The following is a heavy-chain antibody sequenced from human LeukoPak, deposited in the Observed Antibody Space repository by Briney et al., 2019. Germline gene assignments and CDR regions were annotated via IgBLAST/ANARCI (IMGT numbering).Heavy chain of an antibody. CDR1: GFTFSSYS. CDR2: ISSSSSYI. J-gene: IGHJ6*03. Sequence: GGSLRLSCAASGFTFSSYSMNWVRQAPGKGLEWVSSISSSSSYIYYADPVKGRFTISRDNAKNSLYLQMNSLRAEDTAVYYCARGAPYYYYMDVWGKGTTVTVSS. CDR3: ARGAPYYYYMDV. V-gene: IGHV3-21*01.